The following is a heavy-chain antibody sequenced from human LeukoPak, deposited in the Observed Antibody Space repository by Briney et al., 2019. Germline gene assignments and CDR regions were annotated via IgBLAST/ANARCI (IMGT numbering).Heavy chain of an antibody. J-gene: IGHJ5*01. Sequence: QPGGSLRLSCAASGFTFSSYEMNWVRQAPGKGLEWVSYIDSSGSTIFYADSVKGRFTISRDNAKNSLFLQMNSLRAEDTAVYYCARDGSAWFDYWGQGALVTVSS. CDR2: IDSSGSTI. CDR1: GFTFSSYE. V-gene: IGHV3-48*03. CDR3: ARDGSAWFDY. D-gene: IGHD6-19*01.